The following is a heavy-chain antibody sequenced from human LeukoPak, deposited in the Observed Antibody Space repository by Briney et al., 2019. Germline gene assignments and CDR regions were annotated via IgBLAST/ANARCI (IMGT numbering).Heavy chain of an antibody. D-gene: IGHD1-20*01. Sequence: PGRSLRLSCAASGFTFDDYAMHWVRQAPGKGLEWVSGISWSSGSIVYADSVKGRFTISRDNAKNSPYLQLNSLRAEDTDLYYCAKAGGLGIFDAFDIWGQGTMVTVSS. V-gene: IGHV3-9*01. CDR1: GFTFDDYA. J-gene: IGHJ3*02. CDR3: AKAGGLGIFDAFDI. CDR2: ISWSSGSI.